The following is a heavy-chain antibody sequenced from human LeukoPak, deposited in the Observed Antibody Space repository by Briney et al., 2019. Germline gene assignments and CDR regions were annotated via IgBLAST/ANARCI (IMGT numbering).Heavy chain of an antibody. CDR3: ARSVGGGNSGYYYYYMDV. CDR2: IIPIFGTA. Sequence: GASVKVSCKASGGTFSSYAISWVRRAPGQGLEWMGGIIPIFGTANYAQKFQGRVTITTDESTSTAYMELSSLRSEDTAVYSCARSVGGGNSGYYYYYMDVWGKGTTVTVSS. V-gene: IGHV1-69*05. D-gene: IGHD4-23*01. CDR1: GGTFSSYA. J-gene: IGHJ6*03.